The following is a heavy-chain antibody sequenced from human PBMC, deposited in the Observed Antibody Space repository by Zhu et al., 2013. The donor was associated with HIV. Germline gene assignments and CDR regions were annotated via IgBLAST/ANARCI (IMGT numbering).Heavy chain of an antibody. D-gene: IGHD3-10*01. CDR3: ATLFGVCHLTP. CDR2: IIPVFRKP. Sequence: QVQLVQSGAEVKRPGSSVKVSCKASGDAFSTYALNWVRQAPGQGLEWVGGIIPVFRKPHYAQKFQGRVTISADESTDTVYMELSSLRSEDTAVYYCATLFGVCHLTPWGQGSPGPPSPQ. CDR1: GDAFSTYA. V-gene: IGHV1-69*01. J-gene: IGHJ1*01.